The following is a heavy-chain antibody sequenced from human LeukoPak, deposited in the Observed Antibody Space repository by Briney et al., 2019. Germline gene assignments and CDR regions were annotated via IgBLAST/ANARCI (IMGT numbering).Heavy chain of an antibody. J-gene: IGHJ4*02. CDR3: ARLERGGYYSHRIRY. D-gene: IGHD3-22*01. V-gene: IGHV4-39*01. CDR1: GGSISGSSYY. CDR2: IYYSGST. Sequence: SETLSLTCTVSGGSISGSSYYWGWIRQPPGKGLEWIGSIYYSGSTYYNPSLKSRVTISVDTSKNQFSLKLSSVNAADTAVYYCARLERGGYYSHRIRYWGQGTLVTVSS.